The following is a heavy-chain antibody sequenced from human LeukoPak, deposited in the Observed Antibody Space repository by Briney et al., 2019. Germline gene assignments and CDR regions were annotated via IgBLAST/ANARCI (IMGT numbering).Heavy chain of an antibody. Sequence: SETLSLTCAVYGGSFSGYYWSWIRQPPGKGLEWIGEINHSGSTNYNPSLKSRVTISVDTSKNQFSLKLSSVTAADTAVYYYARGCGISCYYYYYMDVWGKGTTVTVSS. V-gene: IGHV4-34*01. CDR1: GGSFSGYY. CDR3: ARGCGISCYYYYYMDV. D-gene: IGHD3-3*01. CDR2: INHSGST. J-gene: IGHJ6*03.